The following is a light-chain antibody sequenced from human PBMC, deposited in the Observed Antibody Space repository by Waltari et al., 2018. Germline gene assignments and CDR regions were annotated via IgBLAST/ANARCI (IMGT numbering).Light chain of an antibody. CDR3: QQYQISPPEYA. CDR1: RSPFAAAMNKNY. Sequence: ILMPHSPHSLAVSLGERATINCNSSRSPFAAAMNKNYLSWYQQKPGQPPKLLIYWESTREAGVPDRFSGSGSGTEFTLTISSLQADDVAVYYCQQYQISPPEYAFGQGTKLEIK. V-gene: IGKV4-1*01. J-gene: IGKJ2*01. CDR2: WES.